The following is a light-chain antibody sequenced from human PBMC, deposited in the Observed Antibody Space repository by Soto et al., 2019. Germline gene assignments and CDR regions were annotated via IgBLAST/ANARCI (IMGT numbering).Light chain of an antibody. J-gene: IGKJ1*01. CDR1: QTISSW. V-gene: IGKV1-5*03. CDR3: QQYNEYSWT. Sequence: DIQRTQSPSTLSGSVGDRVSITCRASQTISSWLAWYQQKPGKAPKLLIYKASTLEIGVPSRFSGSGSGTEFTLTISSLQPDDVATYYCQQYNEYSWTFGQGTKVDI. CDR2: KAS.